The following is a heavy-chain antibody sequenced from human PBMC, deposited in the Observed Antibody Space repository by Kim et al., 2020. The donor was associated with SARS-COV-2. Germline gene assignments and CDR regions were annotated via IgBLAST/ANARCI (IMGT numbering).Heavy chain of an antibody. D-gene: IGHD2-2*01. CDR3: ASEYCSSTSCYAPVY. J-gene: IGHJ4*02. V-gene: IGHV3-11*06. Sequence: GGSLRLSCAASGFTFSDYYISWIRQAPGKGLEWVSYISSSSSYTNYADSVKGRFTISRDNAKNSLYLQMNSLRAEDTAVYYCASEYCSSTSCYAPVYWGQGTLVTVSS. CDR2: ISSSSSYT. CDR1: GFTFSDYY.